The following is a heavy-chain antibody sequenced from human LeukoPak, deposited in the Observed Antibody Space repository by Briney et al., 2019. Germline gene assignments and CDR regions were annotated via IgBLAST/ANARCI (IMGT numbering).Heavy chain of an antibody. CDR3: ARVGDSSGYAFDI. V-gene: IGHV3-21*01. CDR1: GFTFSSYS. Sequence: GGSLRLSCAASGFTFSSYSMNWVRQAPGKGLKWVSSISSSSSYIYYADSVKGRFTISRDNAKNSLYLQMNSLRAEDTAVYYCARVGDSSGYAFDIWGQGTMVTVSS. J-gene: IGHJ3*02. CDR2: ISSSSSYI. D-gene: IGHD3-22*01.